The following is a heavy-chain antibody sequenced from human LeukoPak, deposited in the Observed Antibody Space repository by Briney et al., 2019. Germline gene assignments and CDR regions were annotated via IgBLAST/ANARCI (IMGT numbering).Heavy chain of an antibody. CDR2: IYHSGST. J-gene: IGHJ4*02. V-gene: IGHV4-30-2*01. CDR1: GGSISSGDYY. CDR3: ARGVRFLESSFDY. D-gene: IGHD3-3*01. Sequence: SSETLSLTCTVSGGSISSGDYYWSWIRQPPGKGLEWIGYIYHSGSTYYNPSLKSRVTISVDRSKNQFSLKLSSVTAADTAVYYCARGVRFLESSFDYWGQGTLVTVSS.